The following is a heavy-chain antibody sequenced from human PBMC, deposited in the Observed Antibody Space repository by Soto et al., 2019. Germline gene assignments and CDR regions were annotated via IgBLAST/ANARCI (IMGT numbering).Heavy chain of an antibody. CDR1: GFTFSSYA. V-gene: IGHV3-23*01. CDR3: AKDPTRGYSYGYSY. D-gene: IGHD5-18*01. Sequence: PGGSLRLSCAASGFTFSSYAMSWVRQAPGKGLEWVSAISGSGGSTHYADSVKGRFTISRDNSKNTLYLQMNSLRAEDTAVYYCAKDPTRGYSYGYSYWGQGTLVTVSS. CDR2: ISGSGGST. J-gene: IGHJ4*02.